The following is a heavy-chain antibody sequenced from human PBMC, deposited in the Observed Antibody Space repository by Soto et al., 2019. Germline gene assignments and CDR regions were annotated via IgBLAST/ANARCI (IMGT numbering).Heavy chain of an antibody. V-gene: IGHV3-66*01. CDR3: ARGSGSYDYFGY. Sequence: EVQLVESGGGMVQPGGSLRLSCAVSGFTVGNSYMSWVRQAPGQGLEWVSTIYSVGSTFYADPVKGRFTISRDNSKTTLYLQMNSLRAEDTAMYYCARGSGSYDYFGYWGQGTLVSVSS. D-gene: IGHD1-26*01. J-gene: IGHJ4*02. CDR1: GFTVGNSY. CDR2: IYSVGST.